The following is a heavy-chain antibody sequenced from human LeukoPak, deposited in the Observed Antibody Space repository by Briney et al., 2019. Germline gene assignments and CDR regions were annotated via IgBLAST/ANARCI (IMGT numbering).Heavy chain of an antibody. Sequence: PSETLSLTCAVYGRSFSGYYWSWIRQPPGKGLEWIGEIDHSGSTNYNPSLKSRVTMSVDPSKNQFSLKLTSVTAADTAVYYCARASPRYGGFDYWGQGTLVTVSS. CDR2: IDHSGST. CDR3: ARASPRYGGFDY. D-gene: IGHD4-23*01. J-gene: IGHJ4*02. CDR1: GRSFSGYY. V-gene: IGHV4-34*01.